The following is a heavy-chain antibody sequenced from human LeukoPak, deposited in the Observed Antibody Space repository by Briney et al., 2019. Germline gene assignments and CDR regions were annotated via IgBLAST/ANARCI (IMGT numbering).Heavy chain of an antibody. Sequence: GGSLRLSCVASGLTFDDYGMSWVRQAPGKGLEWVSGISGSDDSTYYADSVKGRFTLSRDNSKNTLFLQMNSLRAEDTAVYYCAKDDSGGWYHFDYWGQGTLVTVSS. CDR3: AKDDSGGWYHFDY. CDR2: ISGSDDST. V-gene: IGHV3-23*01. CDR1: GLTFDDYG. J-gene: IGHJ4*02. D-gene: IGHD6-19*01.